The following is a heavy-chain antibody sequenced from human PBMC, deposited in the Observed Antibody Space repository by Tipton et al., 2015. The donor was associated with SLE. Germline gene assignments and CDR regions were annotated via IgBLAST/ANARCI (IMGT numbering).Heavy chain of an antibody. J-gene: IGHJ2*01. V-gene: IGHV4-59*01. CDR3: ARVWSGYSSSYFDL. CDR2: FYYSGST. D-gene: IGHD3-3*01. Sequence: TLSLTCTVSGGSISNYYWSWIRQPAGEGLEWIGYFYYSGSTKYNPSLKSRVTMSVDTSKNHFSVKLSSVTAADTAIYYCARVWSGYSSSYFDLWGRGTLVTVSS. CDR1: GGSISNYY.